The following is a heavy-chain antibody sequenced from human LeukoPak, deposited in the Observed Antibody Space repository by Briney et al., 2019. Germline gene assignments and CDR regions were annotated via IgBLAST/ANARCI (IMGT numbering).Heavy chain of an antibody. CDR3: AKDAQRGFDYSNSLEY. CDR2: IWSDATNR. CDR1: GFTFNHYA. J-gene: IGHJ4*02. V-gene: IGHV3-33*06. D-gene: IGHD4-11*01. Sequence: PGRSLTLSCAATGFTFNHYAMHWVRQAPGKGLEWVAVIWSDATNRYYADSVKGRFTISRDDAGKTLYLQMSSLRPEDTGVYYCAKDAQRGFDYSNSLEYWSQGTPVTVST.